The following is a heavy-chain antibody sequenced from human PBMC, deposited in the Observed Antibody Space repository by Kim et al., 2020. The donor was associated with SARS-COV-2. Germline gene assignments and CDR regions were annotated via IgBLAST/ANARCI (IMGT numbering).Heavy chain of an antibody. D-gene: IGHD3-10*01. CDR3: TGHGSRSS. CDR2: T. J-gene: IGHJ4*02. Sequence: TNEADSMKGRFSISRDNTQNTVYLQRNSLRGEDTAVYYCTGHGSRSSWGQGTLVTVSS. V-gene: IGHV3-23*01.